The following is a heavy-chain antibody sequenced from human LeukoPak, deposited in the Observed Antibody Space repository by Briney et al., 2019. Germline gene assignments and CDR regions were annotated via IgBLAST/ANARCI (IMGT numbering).Heavy chain of an antibody. V-gene: IGHV3-7*01. Sequence: GGSLRLSCAASGFTFSSYWMSWVRQAPGKGLEWVANIKQDGSEKYYVDSVKGRFTISRDNAKNSLYLQMNSLRAEDTAVYYCARSGLYYYGSGSYSDHWGQGTLVTVSS. CDR1: GFTFSSYW. D-gene: IGHD3-10*01. CDR2: IKQDGSEK. J-gene: IGHJ4*02. CDR3: ARSGLYYYGSGSYSDH.